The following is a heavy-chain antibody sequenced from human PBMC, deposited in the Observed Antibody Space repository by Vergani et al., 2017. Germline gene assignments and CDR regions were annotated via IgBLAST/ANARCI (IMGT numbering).Heavy chain of an antibody. CDR3: ARQTYSYGYDY. CDR2: IYYSGST. D-gene: IGHD5-18*01. Sequence: QVQLQESGPGLVKPSETLSLTCTVSGGSISSYYWSWIRQPPGKGLEWIGYIYYSGSTNYNPSLESRVTISVDTSKNQFSLKLSSVTAADTAVYYCARQTYSYGYDYWGQGTLVTVSS. J-gene: IGHJ4*02. CDR1: GGSISSYY. V-gene: IGHV4-59*01.